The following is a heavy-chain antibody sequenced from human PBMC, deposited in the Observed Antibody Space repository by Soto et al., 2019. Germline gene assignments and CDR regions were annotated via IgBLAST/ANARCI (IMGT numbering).Heavy chain of an antibody. Sequence: GGSLRLSCAASGFNFSNHWMHWVRQRPAEGLVWVSRITSDGKSKAYAEPVKGRFAISRDNAKNTLYLQMNGLTAEDTAVYYCARESGDWPLNWFDPWGQGTLVTVSS. CDR1: GFNFSNHW. J-gene: IGHJ5*02. CDR3: ARESGDWPLNWFDP. V-gene: IGHV3-74*01. D-gene: IGHD2-21*02. CDR2: ITSDGKSK.